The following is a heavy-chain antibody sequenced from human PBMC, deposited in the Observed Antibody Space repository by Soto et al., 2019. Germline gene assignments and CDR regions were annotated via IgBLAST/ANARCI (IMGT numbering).Heavy chain of an antibody. J-gene: IGHJ4*02. Sequence: SVKVSCKASGGTFSSYAISWVRQAPGQGLEWMGGIIPIFGTANYAQKFQGRVTITADESTSTAYMELSSLRSEDTAVYYCALLQSIYNWNYFDYWGQGTLVTVSS. V-gene: IGHV1-69*13. D-gene: IGHD1-20*01. CDR3: ALLQSIYNWNYFDY. CDR1: GGTFSSYA. CDR2: IIPIFGTA.